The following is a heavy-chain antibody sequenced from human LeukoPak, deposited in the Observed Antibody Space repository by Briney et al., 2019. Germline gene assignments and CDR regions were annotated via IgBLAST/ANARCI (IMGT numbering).Heavy chain of an antibody. J-gene: IGHJ3*02. CDR3: AKARAGYSSSWLPLDAFDI. V-gene: IGHV3-30*18. Sequence: GGSLRLSCAASGFTFSSYGMHWVRQAPGKGLEWVAVISYDGSNKDYADSVKGRFTISRDNSKNTLYLQMNSLRAEDTTVYYCAKARAGYSSSWLPLDAFDIWGQGTMVTVSS. CDR2: ISYDGSNK. CDR1: GFTFSSYG. D-gene: IGHD6-13*01.